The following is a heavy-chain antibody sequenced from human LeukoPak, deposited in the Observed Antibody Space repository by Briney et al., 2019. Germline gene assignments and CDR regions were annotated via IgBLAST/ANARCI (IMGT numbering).Heavy chain of an antibody. CDR3: ARDVAAGTNWFDP. J-gene: IGHJ5*02. Sequence: GGSLRLSCAASGFTFSSYAMSWVRQGPGKGLEWVSGISGGGGIRYYADSVKGRFTLSRDNSKNTVYLQMNGLRVEDTAVYYCARDVAAGTNWFDPWGQGTLVTVSS. CDR2: ISGGGGIR. D-gene: IGHD1/OR15-1a*01. CDR1: GFTFSSYA. V-gene: IGHV3-23*01.